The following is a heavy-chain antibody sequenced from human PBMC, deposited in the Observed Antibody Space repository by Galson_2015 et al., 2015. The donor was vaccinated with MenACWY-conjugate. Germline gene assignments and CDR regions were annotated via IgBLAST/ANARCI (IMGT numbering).Heavy chain of an antibody. CDR3: TRDSWGGGAN. CDR2: IYAGGST. V-gene: IGHV3-66*01. J-gene: IGHJ4*02. Sequence: SLRLSCAASGFTISGYWMSWVRQAPGKGLEWVSLIYAGGSTYYTESVKGRFTISRDNSKNTLSLQMNSLRAEDTAVYYCTRDSWGGGANWGQGTLVTVSS. CDR1: GFTISGYW. D-gene: IGHD3-16*01.